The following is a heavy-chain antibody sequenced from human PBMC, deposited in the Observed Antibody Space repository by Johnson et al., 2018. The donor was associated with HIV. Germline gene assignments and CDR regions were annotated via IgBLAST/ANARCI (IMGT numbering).Heavy chain of an antibody. CDR1: GFTFSSYA. J-gene: IGHJ3*02. D-gene: IGHD6-19*01. V-gene: IGHV3-30-3*01. CDR2: ISYDGSNK. CDR3: AGGVGVADDAFDI. Sequence: QVQLVESGGGLVQPGGSLRLSCAASGFTFSSYAVHWVRQAPGKGLEWVAVISYDGSNKYYADSVKGRFTISRDNSKNTLYLQMNSLRAEDTAVYYCAGGVGVADDAFDIWGQWTMVTVSS.